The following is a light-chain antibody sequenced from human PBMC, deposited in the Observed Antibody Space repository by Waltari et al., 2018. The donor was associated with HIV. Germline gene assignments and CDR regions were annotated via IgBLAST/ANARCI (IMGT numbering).Light chain of an antibody. V-gene: IGLV3-25*03. CDR3: QSGHNGDSI. J-gene: IGLJ2*01. CDR2: KDT. CDR1: ALSRPF. Sequence: SYELTQAPSVSVSPGQTAKITCSGDALSRPFVFWYQQTSGQAPRMMIFKDTERPSGIPARFSASTSGSTSTLTISGVQAEDEADYYCQSGHNGDSIFGGGTKLTVL.